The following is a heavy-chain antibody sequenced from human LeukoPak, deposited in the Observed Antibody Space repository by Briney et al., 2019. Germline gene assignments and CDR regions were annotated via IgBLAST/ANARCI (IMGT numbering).Heavy chain of an antibody. CDR2: ISYDGSNK. Sequence: PGRSLRLSCAASGFTFSSYAMHWVRQAPGKGLEWVAVISYDGSNKYYADSVKGRFTISRDNSKNTLYLQMNSLRAEDTAVYYCARDETQYYYGSGSWLFDYWGQGTLVTVSS. CDR1: GFTFSSYA. J-gene: IGHJ4*02. V-gene: IGHV3-30*04. D-gene: IGHD3-10*01. CDR3: ARDETQYYYGSGSWLFDY.